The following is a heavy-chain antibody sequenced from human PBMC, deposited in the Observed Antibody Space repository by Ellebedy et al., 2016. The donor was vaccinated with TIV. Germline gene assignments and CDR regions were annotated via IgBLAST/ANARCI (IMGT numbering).Heavy chain of an antibody. CDR3: ARAYSTSLIGNNWLDP. D-gene: IGHD6-6*01. CDR1: GGSFSGYY. Sequence: MPSETLSLTCTVYGGSFSGYYWSWNRQPPGKGLEWIGESDHSGSTNYNPSLKSRVTISEDTSKNQFSISLRSVTAASTAVYYCARAYSTSLIGNNWLDPWGQGNLVTVS. V-gene: IGHV4-34*01. J-gene: IGHJ5*02. CDR2: SDHSGST.